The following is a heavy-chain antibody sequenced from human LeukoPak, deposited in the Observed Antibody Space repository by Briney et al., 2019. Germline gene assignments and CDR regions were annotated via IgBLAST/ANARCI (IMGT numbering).Heavy chain of an antibody. D-gene: IGHD3-3*01. J-gene: IGHJ1*01. CDR1: GGTFSSYA. CDR2: IIPIFGTA. Sequence: SVKVSCKASGGTFSSYAISWVRQAPGQGLEWMGGIIPIFGTANYAQKFQGRVTITADESTSTAYMELSSLRSEDTAVYYCAKDRRLRFLEWSSIGYFQHWGQGTLVAVSS. CDR3: AKDRRLRFLEWSSIGYFQH. V-gene: IGHV1-69*13.